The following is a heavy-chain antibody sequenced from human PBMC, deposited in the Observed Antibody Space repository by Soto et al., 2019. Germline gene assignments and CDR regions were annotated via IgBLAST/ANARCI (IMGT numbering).Heavy chain of an antibody. CDR2: ISGSGGST. V-gene: IGHV3-23*01. CDR3: AKEGRDFWSGLFGYYYGMDV. D-gene: IGHD3-3*01. Sequence: GGSLRLSCAASGFTFSSYAMSWVRQAPGKGLEWVSAISGSGGSTYYADSVKGRFTISRDNSKNTLYLQMNSLRAEDTAVYYCAKEGRDFWSGLFGYYYGMDVWGQGTTVTV. CDR1: GFTFSSYA. J-gene: IGHJ6*02.